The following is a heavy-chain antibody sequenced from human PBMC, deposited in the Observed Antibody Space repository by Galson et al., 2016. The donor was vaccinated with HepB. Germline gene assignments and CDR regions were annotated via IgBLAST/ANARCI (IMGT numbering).Heavy chain of an antibody. CDR2: IHYSGTT. CDR1: GDSISTTNYY. Sequence: ETLSLTCAVSGDSISTTNYYCGWIRQPPGKGLEWIGCIHYSGTTHYNPSLQSRLTMSVDTSSNQFSLNLNSVTAADTAVYYCATHRPGSGSHNYFGMDVWGQGTTVTVSS. D-gene: IGHD3-10*01. CDR3: ATHRPGSGSHNYFGMDV. J-gene: IGHJ6*02. V-gene: IGHV4-39*01.